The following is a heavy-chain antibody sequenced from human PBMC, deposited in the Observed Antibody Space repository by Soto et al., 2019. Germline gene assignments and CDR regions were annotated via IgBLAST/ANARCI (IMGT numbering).Heavy chain of an antibody. J-gene: IGHJ5*02. D-gene: IGHD2-2*01. Sequence: QVQLVQSGAEVKKPGSSVKVSCKASGGTFSSYTISWVRQAPGQGLEWMGRIIPILGIANYAQKFQGRATITADKCTSTAYMELSSLRSEDTAVYYCALRGGCSSTSCYQAWGQGTLVTVSS. CDR2: IIPILGIA. CDR3: ALRGGCSSTSCYQA. V-gene: IGHV1-69*02. CDR1: GGTFSSYT.